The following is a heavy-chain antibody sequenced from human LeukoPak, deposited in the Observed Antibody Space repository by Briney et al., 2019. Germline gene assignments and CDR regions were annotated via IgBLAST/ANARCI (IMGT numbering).Heavy chain of an antibody. J-gene: IGHJ4*02. CDR1: GGSISSGGYY. Sequence: PSETLSLTCTVSGGSISSGGYYWSWTRQHPGKGLEWIGYIYYSGSTYYNPSLKSRVTISVDTSKNQFSLKLSSVTAADTAVYYCARGSVVGSYGNYWGQGTLVTVSS. V-gene: IGHV4-31*03. D-gene: IGHD1-26*01. CDR3: ARGSVVGSYGNY. CDR2: IYYSGST.